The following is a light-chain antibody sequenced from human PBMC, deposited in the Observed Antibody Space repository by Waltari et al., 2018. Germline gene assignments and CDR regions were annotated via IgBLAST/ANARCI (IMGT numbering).Light chain of an antibody. CDR1: QSMRSY. CDR3: QQSYSTPPMYT. CDR2: AAS. V-gene: IGKV1-39*01. J-gene: IGKJ2*01. Sequence: DIQMTQSPSYLSAPVGYSVTITCRPSQSMRSYLNWYQQKPGKAPKLLIYAASSLQSGVPSRFSGSVSGTDFTRTIRSLQPEEFATYYCQQSYSTPPMYTFGQGPKLEIK.